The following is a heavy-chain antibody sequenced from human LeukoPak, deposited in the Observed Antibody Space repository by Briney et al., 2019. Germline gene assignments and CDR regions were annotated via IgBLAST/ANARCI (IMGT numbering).Heavy chain of an antibody. CDR1: GGSISSGSYY. D-gene: IGHD3-10*01. J-gene: IGHJ4*02. V-gene: IGHV4-61*02. Sequence: SQTLSLTCTVSGGSISSGSYYWSWIRQPAGKGLEWIGRIYTSGSTNYNPSLKSRVTISVDTSKNQFSLKLSSVTAADTAVYYCARDRELGYWGQGTLVTVSS. CDR3: ARDRELGY. CDR2: IYTSGST.